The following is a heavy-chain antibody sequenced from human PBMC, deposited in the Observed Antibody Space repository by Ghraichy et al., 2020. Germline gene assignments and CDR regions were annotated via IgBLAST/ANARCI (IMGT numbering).Heavy chain of an antibody. CDR2: ISAYNGNT. J-gene: IGHJ4*02. Sequence: ASVKVSCKASGYTFTSYGISWVRQAPGQGLEWMGWISAYNGNTNYAQKLQGRVTMTTDTSTSTAYMELRSLRSDDTAVYYCARDRYHGYSSGWFQNPPWDYFDYWGQGTLVTVSS. CDR3: ARDRYHGYSSGWFQNPPWDYFDY. D-gene: IGHD6-19*01. V-gene: IGHV1-18*01. CDR1: GYTFTSYG.